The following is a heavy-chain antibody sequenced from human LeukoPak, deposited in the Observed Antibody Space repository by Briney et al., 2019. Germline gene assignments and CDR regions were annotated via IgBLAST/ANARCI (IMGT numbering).Heavy chain of an antibody. CDR2: IYPGDSDT. J-gene: IGHJ3*02. Sequence: KLGESLKISCKGSGYSFSSYWIAWVRQMPGKGLEWMGIIYPGDSDTRYSPSFQGQVTISADKSISTAYLQWNSLRASDTAMYYCVRSYSSTWGAFDIWGQGTKVTVSS. V-gene: IGHV5-51*01. CDR1: GYSFSSYW. CDR3: VRSYSSTWGAFDI. D-gene: IGHD6-13*01.